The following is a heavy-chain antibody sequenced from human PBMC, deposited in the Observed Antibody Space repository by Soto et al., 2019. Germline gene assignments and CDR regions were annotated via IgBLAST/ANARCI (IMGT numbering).Heavy chain of an antibody. CDR2: IGTAGDT. J-gene: IGHJ3*02. Sequence: EVQLLESGGGLVQPGGSLRLSCAAPGFTFSSYAMSWVRQAPGKGLEWVSAIGTAGDTYYPDSVKGRFTISRENAKNSLYLQMNSLRAGDTAVYYCARAVSLEADAFDMWGQGTMVTVSS. CDR3: ARAVSLEADAFDM. CDR1: GFTFSSYA. V-gene: IGHV3-13*01. D-gene: IGHD1-1*01.